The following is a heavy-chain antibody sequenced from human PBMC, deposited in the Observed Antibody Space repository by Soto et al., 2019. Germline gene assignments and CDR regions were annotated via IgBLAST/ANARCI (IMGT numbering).Heavy chain of an antibody. J-gene: IGHJ4*02. D-gene: IGHD3-3*01. V-gene: IGHV3-23*01. CDR1: AFTFGNYG. CDR2: TSISSRRT. CDR3: AKVAKPGVVIEYFDS. Sequence: PGGCLRRSCYTAAFTFGNYGMAWRRLAQGKGLYWVSGTSISSRRTYYADAVRGRFTISRDNSKNTLYLQMDTLKAEDTPVSYFAKVAKPGVVIEYFDSWEQGSLVVVSS.